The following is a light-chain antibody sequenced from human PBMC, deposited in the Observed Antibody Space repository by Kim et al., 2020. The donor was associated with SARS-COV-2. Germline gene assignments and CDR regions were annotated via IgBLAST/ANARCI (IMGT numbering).Light chain of an antibody. J-gene: IGKJ2*01. Sequence: PGERATLSCRASQSVSSSYLAWYQQKPGQAPRLLIYGTSSRATGIPDRFSGSGSGTDFTLTISRLEPEDFAVYYCQQYGSSPGYTFGQGTKLEI. V-gene: IGKV3-20*01. CDR3: QQYGSSPGYT. CDR2: GTS. CDR1: QSVSSSY.